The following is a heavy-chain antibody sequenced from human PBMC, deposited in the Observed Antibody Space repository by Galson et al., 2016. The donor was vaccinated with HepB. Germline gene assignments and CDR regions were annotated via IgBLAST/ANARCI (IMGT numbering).Heavy chain of an antibody. J-gene: IGHJ4*02. CDR3: VHIVHSGSYYYFAY. D-gene: IGHD1-26*01. V-gene: IGHV2-5*02. CDR1: GFSLSTTGVG. CDR2: IYWDGDE. Sequence: PALVKPTQTLTLTCIFSGFSLSTTGVGVGWMRQPPGKTLEWLAHIYWDGDERYSPSLKSRLTITKDTSKNRVVLTMTNMDPVDTATYYCVHIVHSGSYYYFAYWGQGILVTVAS.